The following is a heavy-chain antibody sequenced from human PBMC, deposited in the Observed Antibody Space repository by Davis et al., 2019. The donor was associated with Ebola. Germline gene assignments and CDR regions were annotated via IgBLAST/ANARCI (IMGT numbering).Heavy chain of an antibody. D-gene: IGHD6-13*01. J-gene: IGHJ4*02. Sequence: ASVKVSCKASGYTFTSYYMHWVRQAPGQGLEWMGIINPSGGSTSYAQKFQGRVTMTRDTSTSTVYMELSSLRSEDTAVYYCAREGWLQFSAGIAAAETRAYFDYWGQGTLVTVSS. CDR3: AREGWLQFSAGIAAAETRAYFDY. CDR1: GYTFTSYY. CDR2: INPSGGST. V-gene: IGHV1-46*01.